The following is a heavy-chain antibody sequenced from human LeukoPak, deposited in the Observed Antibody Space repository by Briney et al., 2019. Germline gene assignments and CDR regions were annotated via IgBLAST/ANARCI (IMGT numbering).Heavy chain of an antibody. D-gene: IGHD3-9*01. CDR2: MKQDGSEK. V-gene: IGHV3-7*01. J-gene: IGHJ4*02. Sequence: PGGSLRLSCAASGFTFSSYWMSWVRQAPGKGLEWVANMKQDGSEKYYVDSVKGRFTISRDNAKNSLYLQMNSLRAEDTAVYFCARTGTYYDILTGYTRLFDYWGQGTLVTVSS. CDR3: ARTGTYYDILTGYTRLFDY. CDR1: GFTFSSYW.